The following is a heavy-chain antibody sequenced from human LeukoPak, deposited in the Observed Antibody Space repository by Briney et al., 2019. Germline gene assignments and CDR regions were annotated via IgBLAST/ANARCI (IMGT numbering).Heavy chain of an antibody. CDR2: IKQDGSEK. V-gene: IGHV3-7*01. J-gene: IGHJ4*02. CDR1: GFTFSNAW. D-gene: IGHD1-26*01. CDR3: ARRATTPSGYFDY. Sequence: PGGSLRLSCAASGFTFSNAWMSWVRQAPGKGLEWVANIKQDGSEKYYVDSVKGRFTISRDNAKNSLYLQMNSLRAEDTAVYYCARRATTPSGYFDYWGQGTLVTVSS.